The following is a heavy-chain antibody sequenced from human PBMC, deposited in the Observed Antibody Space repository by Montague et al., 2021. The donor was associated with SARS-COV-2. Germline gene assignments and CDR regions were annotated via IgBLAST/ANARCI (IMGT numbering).Heavy chain of an antibody. J-gene: IGHJ5*02. V-gene: IGHV4-39*01. CDR3: ARTEYNWNDWFDP. CDR1: GXSISSSSYN. D-gene: IGHD1-20*01. Sequence: SETLSLTCTVSGXSISSSSYNWGWIRQPPGKGLEWIGSVHYSGRPYYNPSLKSRVTIYVDTSKNQLSLKLSSVTAADTAVYYCARTEYNWNDWFDPWGQGTLVTVSS. CDR2: VHYSGRP.